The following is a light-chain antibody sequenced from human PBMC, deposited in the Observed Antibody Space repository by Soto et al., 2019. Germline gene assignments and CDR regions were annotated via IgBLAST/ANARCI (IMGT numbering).Light chain of an antibody. CDR1: SSDVGGYNY. CDR2: DVS. CDR3: SSYTSSSTPYV. V-gene: IGLV2-14*01. Sequence: QSVLTQPASVSVSPGQSITISCTGTSSDVGGYNYVSWYQQHPGKAPKLMIYDVSNRPSGVSNRFPGSKSGNTASLTISGLQAEDEADYYCSSYTSSSTPYVFGTGTKSPS. J-gene: IGLJ1*01.